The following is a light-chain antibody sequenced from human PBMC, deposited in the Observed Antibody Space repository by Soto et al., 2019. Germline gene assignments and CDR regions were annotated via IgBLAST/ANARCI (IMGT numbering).Light chain of an antibody. V-gene: IGKV3-20*01. CDR2: GAS. Sequence: EIVLTQSPGTLSLSPGERATLSCRASQSLTKRYLAWYQQKSGQAPRLLIYGASNRATGIPDRFSDSGSGTDFTLIISRLEPEDFAVYYCQQYGSSLVYTFGQGTKLEIK. CDR1: QSLTKRY. J-gene: IGKJ2*01. CDR3: QQYGSSLVYT.